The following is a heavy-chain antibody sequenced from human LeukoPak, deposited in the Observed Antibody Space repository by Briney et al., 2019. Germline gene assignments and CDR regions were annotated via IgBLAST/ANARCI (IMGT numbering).Heavy chain of an antibody. J-gene: IGHJ5*02. CDR3: ARRIAAAGAFNWFDP. D-gene: IGHD6-13*01. V-gene: IGHV1-18*01. CDR1: GYTFTGYG. Sequence: ASVKVSCKASGYTFTGYGISWVRQAPGQGLEWMGWISAYNGNTNYAQKLQGRVTMTTDTSTSTAYMELRSLRSDDTAVYYCARRIAAAGAFNWFDPWGQGTLVTVSS. CDR2: ISAYNGNT.